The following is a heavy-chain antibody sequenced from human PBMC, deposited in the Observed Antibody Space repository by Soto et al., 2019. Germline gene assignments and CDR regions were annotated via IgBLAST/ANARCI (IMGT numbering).Heavy chain of an antibody. Sequence: GFVRLLRSASGFPFSRYWMSCVRQAPGKGLEWVANIKQDGSEKYYVDSVKGRFTISRDNAKNSLYLQMNSLRAEDTAVYYCARSKTIFGVAQGWFDPWGQGTLVTVS. J-gene: IGHJ5*02. V-gene: IGHV3-7*05. D-gene: IGHD3-3*01. CDR2: IKQDGSEK. CDR3: ARSKTIFGVAQGWFDP. CDR1: GFPFSRYW.